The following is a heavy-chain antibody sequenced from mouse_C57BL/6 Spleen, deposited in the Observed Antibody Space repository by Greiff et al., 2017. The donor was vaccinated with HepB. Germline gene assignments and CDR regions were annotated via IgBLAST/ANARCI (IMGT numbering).Heavy chain of an antibody. J-gene: IGHJ2*01. Sequence: EVHLVESEGGLVQPGSSMKLSCTASGFTFSDYYMAWVRQVPEKGLEWVANINYDGSSTYYLDSLKSRFIISRDNAKNILYLQMSSLKSEDTATYYCARDRGVLGLFDYWGQGTTLTVSS. CDR2: INYDGSST. CDR1: GFTFSDYY. D-gene: IGHD4-1*01. CDR3: ARDRGVLGLFDY. V-gene: IGHV5-16*01.